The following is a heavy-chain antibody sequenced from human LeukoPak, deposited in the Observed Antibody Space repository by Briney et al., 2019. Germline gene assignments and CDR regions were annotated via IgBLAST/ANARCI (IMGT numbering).Heavy chain of an antibody. V-gene: IGHV4-59*05. CDR3: ARRPGIAVAGTRRFDY. CDR2: IYYSGNT. J-gene: IGHJ4*02. D-gene: IGHD6-19*01. Sequence: SETLSLTCTVSGGSISSYYWSWIRQPPGKGLEWIGSIYYSGNTYYNPSLKSRVTISVDTSKNQFSLNLSSVTAADTAVYYCARRPGIAVAGTRRFDYWGQGTLVTVSS. CDR1: GGSISSYY.